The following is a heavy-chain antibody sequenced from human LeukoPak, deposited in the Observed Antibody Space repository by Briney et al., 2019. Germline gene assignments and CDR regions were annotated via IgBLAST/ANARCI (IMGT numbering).Heavy chain of an antibody. D-gene: IGHD6-13*01. V-gene: IGHV1-2*02. CDR1: GYTFTGYY. Sequence: GASVKVSCKASGYTFTGYYMHWVRQAPGQRLEWMGWINPNSGGTNYAQKFQGRVTMTRDTSISTAYMELSRLRSDDTAVYYCARCQVMGYSSSWYPPDFDYWGQGTLVTVSS. CDR2: INPNSGGT. CDR3: ARCQVMGYSSSWYPPDFDY. J-gene: IGHJ4*02.